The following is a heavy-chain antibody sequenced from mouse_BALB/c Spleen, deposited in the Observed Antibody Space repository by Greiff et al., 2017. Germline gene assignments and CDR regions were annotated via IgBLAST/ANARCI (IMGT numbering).Heavy chain of an antibody. Sequence: EVKVVESGGGLVKPGGSLKLSCAASGFTFSSYAMSWVRQSPEKRLEWVAEISSGGSYTYYPDTVTGRFTISRDNAKNTLYLEMSSLRSEDTAMYYCARDLGYSRAMDYWGQGTSVTVSS. CDR1: GFTFSSYA. J-gene: IGHJ4*01. CDR2: ISSGGSYT. V-gene: IGHV5-9-4*01. CDR3: ARDLGYSRAMDY. D-gene: IGHD1-3*01.